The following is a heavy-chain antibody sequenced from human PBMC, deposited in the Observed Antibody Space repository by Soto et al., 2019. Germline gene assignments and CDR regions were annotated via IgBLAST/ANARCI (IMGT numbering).Heavy chain of an antibody. J-gene: IGHJ4*02. CDR2: ISGSGGST. D-gene: IGHD5-12*01. CDR3: AKDALDSGYDYVIWDYFDY. V-gene: IGHV3-23*01. CDR1: GFTFSSYT. Sequence: PGGSLRLSCAASGFTFSSYTMSWVRHAPGKGLEWVSAISGSGGSTYYADSVKGWFTISRDKSKNTLYLHMNSLRAEDTAVYYCAKDALDSGYDYVIWDYFDYWGQGTLVTASS.